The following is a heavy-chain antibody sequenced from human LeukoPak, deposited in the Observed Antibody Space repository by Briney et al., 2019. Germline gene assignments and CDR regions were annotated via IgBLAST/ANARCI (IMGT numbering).Heavy chain of an antibody. Sequence: SETLSLTCTVSGGSISSSSYYWGWIRQPPGKELEWIGNIYYSGSTYYNPSLKSRVTISVATSKNQFSLKLSSVTAADTAVYYCARLRLGDYYFDYWGQGTLVTVSS. V-gene: IGHV4-39*01. J-gene: IGHJ4*02. CDR1: GGSISSSSYY. D-gene: IGHD4/OR15-4a*01. CDR2: IYYSGST. CDR3: ARLRLGDYYFDY.